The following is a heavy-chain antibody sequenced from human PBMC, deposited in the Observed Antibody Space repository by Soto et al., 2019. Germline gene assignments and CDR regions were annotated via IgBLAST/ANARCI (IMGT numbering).Heavy chain of an antibody. Sequence: QVQLVQSGAEVKKPGSSVKVSCKASGGTFSSYTISWVRQAPGQGLEWMGRIIPILGIANYAQKFQGRVTITADKSTSTDYMELSRLSSEDTAVYYCARDRDWGTYYYYYGMDVWGQGTTVTVSS. CDR3: ARDRDWGTYYYYYGMDV. V-gene: IGHV1-69*08. CDR1: GGTFSSYT. J-gene: IGHJ6*02. D-gene: IGHD7-27*01. CDR2: IIPILGIA.